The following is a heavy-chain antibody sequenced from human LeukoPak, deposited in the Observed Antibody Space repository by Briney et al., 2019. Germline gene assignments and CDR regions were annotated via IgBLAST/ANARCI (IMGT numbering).Heavy chain of an antibody. V-gene: IGHV1-69*02. CDR3: AGTPTKSYDFWSGYLYYFDY. Sequence: SVKVSCKAPGSTFSSYTISWVRQAPGQGLEWMGRIIPILGIANYAQKFQGRVTITADKSTSTAYMELSSLRSEDTAVYYCAGTPTKSYDFWSGYLYYFDYWGQGTLVTVSS. CDR1: GSTFSSYT. CDR2: IIPILGIA. J-gene: IGHJ4*02. D-gene: IGHD3-3*01.